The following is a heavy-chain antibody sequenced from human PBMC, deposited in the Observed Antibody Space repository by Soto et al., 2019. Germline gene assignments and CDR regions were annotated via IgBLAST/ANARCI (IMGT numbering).Heavy chain of an antibody. CDR3: AKGPYYDSSGYYLPLTD. J-gene: IGHJ4*02. CDR1: GYTFTSYD. Sequence: ASVKVSCKASGYTFTSYDINWVRQATGQGLEWMGWMNPNSGNTGYAQKFQGRVTMTRNTSISTAYMELSSLRSEDTAVYYCAKGPYYDSSGYYLPLTDWGQGTLVTVSS. V-gene: IGHV1-8*01. D-gene: IGHD3-22*01. CDR2: MNPNSGNT.